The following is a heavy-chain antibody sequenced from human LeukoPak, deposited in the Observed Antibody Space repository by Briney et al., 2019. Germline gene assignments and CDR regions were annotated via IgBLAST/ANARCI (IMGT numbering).Heavy chain of an antibody. CDR1: GGTFSSYA. Sequence: ASVKVSCKASGGTFSSYAISWVRQAPGQRLEWMGWINAGNGNTKYSQKFQGRVTITRDTSASTAYMELSSLRSEDTAVYYCASSHGYTDIDYWGQGTLVTVSS. J-gene: IGHJ4*02. D-gene: IGHD6-13*01. CDR3: ASSHGYTDIDY. CDR2: INAGNGNT. V-gene: IGHV1-3*01.